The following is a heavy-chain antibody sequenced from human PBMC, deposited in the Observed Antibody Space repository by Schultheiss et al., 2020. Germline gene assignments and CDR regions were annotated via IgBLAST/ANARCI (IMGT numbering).Heavy chain of an antibody. CDR3: ARGANPIDY. CDR2: IYYSGST. D-gene: IGHD1-26*01. J-gene: IGHJ4*02. V-gene: IGHV4-59*08. CDR1: GGSISSYY. Sequence: SETLSLTCTVSGGSISSYYWSWIRQPPGKGLEWIGYIYYSGSTNYNPSLKSRVTISVDTSKNQFSLKLSSVTAADTAVYYCARGANPIDYWGQGTLVTVSS.